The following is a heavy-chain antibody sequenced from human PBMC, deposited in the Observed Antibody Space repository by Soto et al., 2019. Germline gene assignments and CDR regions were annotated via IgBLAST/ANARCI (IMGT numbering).Heavy chain of an antibody. J-gene: IGHJ6*03. CDR1: GFTFSSYS. Sequence: GGSLRLSCAASGFTFSSYSMNWVRQAPGKGLEWVSYISSSSSTIYYADSVKGRFTISRDNAKNSLYLQMNSLRAEDTAVYYCAKRWGLRYFDWLLDYYYYYMDVWGKGTTVTVSS. D-gene: IGHD3-9*01. CDR3: AKRWGLRYFDWLLDYYYYYMDV. CDR2: ISSSSSTI. V-gene: IGHV3-48*01.